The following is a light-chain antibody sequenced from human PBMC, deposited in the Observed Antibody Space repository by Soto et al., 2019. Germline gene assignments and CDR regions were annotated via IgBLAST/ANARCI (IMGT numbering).Light chain of an antibody. CDR2: GAS. CDR3: QQVKTYPRT. V-gene: IGKV1-9*01. J-gene: IGKJ1*01. CDR1: QGISSY. Sequence: DIQLTQSPAFLSASVGDRVTITCRASQGISSYLAWYQQKPGKAPNLLIYGASTLQSGVPSRFSGSASGTEFTLTISSLQPEDFATYYCQQVKTYPRTFGQGTKVDI.